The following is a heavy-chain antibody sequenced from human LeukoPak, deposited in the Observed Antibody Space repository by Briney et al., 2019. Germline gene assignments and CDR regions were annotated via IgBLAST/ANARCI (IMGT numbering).Heavy chain of an antibody. D-gene: IGHD2-15*01. CDR2: ISTYNGNS. CDR1: RYTFTSYY. CDR3: ARGVVVAATHNWFDS. V-gene: IGHV1-18*04. J-gene: IGHJ5*01. Sequence: ASVKVSCKASRYTFTSYYIHWVRQAPGQGLEWMGWISTYNGNSNYAQKVQGRVTMTTDASTRTAYMELRSLRSDDTAVYYCARGVVVAATHNWFDSWGQGTLVTVSS.